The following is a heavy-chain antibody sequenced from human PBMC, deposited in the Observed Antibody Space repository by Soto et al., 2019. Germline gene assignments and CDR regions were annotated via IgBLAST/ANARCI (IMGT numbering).Heavy chain of an antibody. CDR3: ASVSRITIFGVVIIYGGMDV. V-gene: IGHV4-61*01. J-gene: IGHJ6*02. CDR2: IYYSGST. D-gene: IGHD3-3*01. CDR1: GGSVSSGSYY. Sequence: LSLTCTVSGGSVSSGSYYWSWIRQPPGKGLEWIGYIYYSGSTNYNPSLKSRVTISVDTSKNQFSLKLSSVTAADTAVYYCASVSRITIFGVVIIYGGMDVWGQGTTVTVSS.